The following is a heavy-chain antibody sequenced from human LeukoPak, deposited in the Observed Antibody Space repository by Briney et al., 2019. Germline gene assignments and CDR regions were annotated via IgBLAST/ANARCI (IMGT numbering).Heavy chain of an antibody. D-gene: IGHD3-10*01. V-gene: IGHV1-2*02. CDR1: GYTFTGYY. J-gene: IGHJ4*02. CDR3: ARDYYGSGVLVY. Sequence: ASVKVSCKASGYTFTGYYMHWVRQAPGQGLEWMGWINPNSGGTNYAQKFQGRVTLTRDTSIGTAYMELRRLRSDDAAVYCCARDYYGSGVLVYWGQGTLVTVSS. CDR2: INPNSGGT.